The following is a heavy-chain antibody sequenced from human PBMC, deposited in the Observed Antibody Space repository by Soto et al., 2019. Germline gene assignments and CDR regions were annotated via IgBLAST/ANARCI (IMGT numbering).Heavy chain of an antibody. CDR3: ARPRGGAYYYDSSGYGAFDI. D-gene: IGHD3-22*01. CDR2: IYPGDSDT. CDR1: GYSFTSYW. Sequence: GESLKISCNGSGYSFTSYWICWVRQMPGKGLEWMGIIYPGDSDTRYSPSFQGQVTISADKSISTAYLQWSSLKASDTAMYYCARPRGGAYYYDSSGYGAFDIWGQGTMVTVSS. V-gene: IGHV5-51*01. J-gene: IGHJ3*02.